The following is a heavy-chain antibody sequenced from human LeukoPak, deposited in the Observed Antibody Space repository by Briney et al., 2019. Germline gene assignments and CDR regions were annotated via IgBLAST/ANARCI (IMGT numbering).Heavy chain of an antibody. D-gene: IGHD6-13*01. CDR2: ISYDGSNK. CDR3: AKPDDIAHYFDY. Sequence: GGSLRLSCAASGFTFSSYAMSWVRQAPGKGLEWVAVISYDGSNKYYADSVKGRFTISRDNSKNTLYLQMNSLRAEDTAVYYCAKPDDIAHYFDYWGQGTLVTVSS. V-gene: IGHV3-30*18. J-gene: IGHJ4*02. CDR1: GFTFSSYA.